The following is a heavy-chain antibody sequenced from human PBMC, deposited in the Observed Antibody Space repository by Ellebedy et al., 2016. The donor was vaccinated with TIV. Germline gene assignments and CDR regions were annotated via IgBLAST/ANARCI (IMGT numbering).Heavy chain of an antibody. J-gene: IGHJ4*02. CDR3: AKDESVGEVPRPFDY. V-gene: IGHV3-30*18. CDR2: ISSDGRKK. D-gene: IGHD3-10*01. CDR1: RFTFSIFG. Sequence: GGSLRPSXAASRFTFSIFGLHWVRQAPGKGLEWVALISSDGRKKYYADSVRGRFTISRDNSKNTLYLQMDSLRVEDTAIYYCAKDESVGEVPRPFDYWGQGTLVTASS.